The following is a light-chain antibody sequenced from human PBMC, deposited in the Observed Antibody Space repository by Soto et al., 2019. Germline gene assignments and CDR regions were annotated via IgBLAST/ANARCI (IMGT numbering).Light chain of an antibody. CDR2: GVT. Sequence: QSLLTHPASVSWSPGQSITISCSGTSSYVGVYYSVSCYKHHPVKAPKLIIYGVTNRPSGVSNRLSGSKSGNTDSLNIFWLQAEDEADYHCSSYTSGSSHYVFGTGTKSPY. J-gene: IGLJ1*01. V-gene: IGLV2-14*01. CDR3: SSYTSGSSHYV. CDR1: SSYVGVYYS.